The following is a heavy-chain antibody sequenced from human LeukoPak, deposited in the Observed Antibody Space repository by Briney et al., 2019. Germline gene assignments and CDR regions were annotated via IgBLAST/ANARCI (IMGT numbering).Heavy chain of an antibody. D-gene: IGHD3-10*01. Sequence: ASVKVSCKASGYTFTSYYLYWVRQAPGQGLEWMGIINPSGGSTSYAQKFQGRVTMTRDTSTSTVYMELSSLRSEDTAVYYCARVASSGNDAFDIWGQGTMVTVSS. CDR3: ARVASSGNDAFDI. CDR2: INPSGGST. CDR1: GYTFTSYY. J-gene: IGHJ3*02. V-gene: IGHV1-46*01.